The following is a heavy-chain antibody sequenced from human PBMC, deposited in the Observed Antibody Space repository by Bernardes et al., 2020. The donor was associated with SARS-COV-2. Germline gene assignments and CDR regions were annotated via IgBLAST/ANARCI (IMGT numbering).Heavy chain of an antibody. CDR2: INSDGSST. CDR3: ASQEEDLRFPSVYGMDV. V-gene: IGHV3-74*01. D-gene: IGHD3-3*01. J-gene: IGHJ6*02. CDR1: GFTFSSYW. Sequence: GGSLRLSCAASGFTFSSYWMHWVRQAPGKRLVWVSRINSDGSSTSYADSVKGRFTISRDNAKNTLYLQMNSLRAEDTAVYYCASQEEDLRFPSVYGMDVWGQGTAVTVSS.